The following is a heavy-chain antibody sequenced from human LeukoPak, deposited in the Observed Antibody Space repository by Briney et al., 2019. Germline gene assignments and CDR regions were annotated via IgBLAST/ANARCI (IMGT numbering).Heavy chain of an antibody. V-gene: IGHV4-39*07. Sequence: SETLPLTCTVSGDSIGSSGYYWDWIRQPPGKGLEWIGSVYYSGSTYYNPSLKSRVTISVDTSKNQFSLKLISVTAADTAVYYCARGAYSGSYYRWFDPWGQGTLVTVYS. J-gene: IGHJ5*02. CDR1: GDSIGSSGYY. CDR3: ARGAYSGSYYRWFDP. CDR2: VYYSGST. D-gene: IGHD1-26*01.